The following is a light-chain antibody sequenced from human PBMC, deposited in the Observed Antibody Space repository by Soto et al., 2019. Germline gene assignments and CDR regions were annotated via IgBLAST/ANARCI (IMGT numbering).Light chain of an antibody. CDR2: DVS. V-gene: IGLV2-14*03. J-gene: IGLJ1*01. Sequence: SVLTQPASVFGSPGQSITISCTGTISDVGGYNFVSWYQQYPGKAPKLMICDVSNRPSGVSNRFSGSKSGNTASLTISGLQAEDEADYYCSSFTGSNYVFGTGTKVTVL. CDR3: SSFTGSNYV. CDR1: ISDVGGYNF.